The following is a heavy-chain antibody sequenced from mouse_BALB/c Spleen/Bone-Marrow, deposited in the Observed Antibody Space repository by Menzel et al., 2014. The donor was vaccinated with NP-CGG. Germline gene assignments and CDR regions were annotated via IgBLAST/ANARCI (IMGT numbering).Heavy chain of an antibody. Sequence: QVQLKQSWAELVRPGSSVKITCKASGYAFSTYWMNWVKQRPGQGLEWIGQIYPGDGDTNYNGKFKGKATLTADRSSSTASMQLSSLTSEDSAVYFCARVGFSFDYWGQGTTLTVSS. D-gene: IGHD3-1*01. J-gene: IGHJ2*01. CDR1: GYAFSTYW. V-gene: IGHV1-80*01. CDR2: IYPGDGDT. CDR3: ARVGFSFDY.